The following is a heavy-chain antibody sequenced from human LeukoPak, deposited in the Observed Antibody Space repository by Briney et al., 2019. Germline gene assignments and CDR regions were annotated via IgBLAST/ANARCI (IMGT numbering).Heavy chain of an antibody. Sequence: SETLSLTCAVYGGSFSGYYWSWIRQPPGKGLEWIGEINHSGGTNYNPSPKSRVTISVDTSKNQFSLKLSSVTAADTAVYYCASRYGHFDYWGQGTLVTVSS. J-gene: IGHJ4*02. CDR2: INHSGGT. V-gene: IGHV4-34*01. D-gene: IGHD4-17*01. CDR3: ASRYGHFDY. CDR1: GGSFSGYY.